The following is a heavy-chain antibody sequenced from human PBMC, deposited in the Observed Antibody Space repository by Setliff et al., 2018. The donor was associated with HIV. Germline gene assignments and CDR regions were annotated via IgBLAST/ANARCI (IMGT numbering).Heavy chain of an antibody. CDR1: GGSISNFY. Sequence: SETLSLTCSVSGGSISNFYWSWIRQPPGKGLEWVGHIYSTGDTNYNPSLKSRVTLSADTSKNQLSLSQTSVTAADTAVYYCARVRLTMIMMVDYFDQWGQGTLVTVSS. J-gene: IGHJ4*02. V-gene: IGHV4-4*07. CDR2: IYSTGDT. CDR3: ARVRLTMIMMVDYFDQ. D-gene: IGHD3-22*01.